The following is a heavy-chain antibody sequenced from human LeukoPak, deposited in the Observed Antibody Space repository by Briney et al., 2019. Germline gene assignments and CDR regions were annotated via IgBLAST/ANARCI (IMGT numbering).Heavy chain of an antibody. CDR1: GGSFSGYY. D-gene: IGHD3-10*01. Sequence: SETLSLTCAVYGGSFSGYYWSWIRQPPGKGLEWIGEINHSGSTNYNPSLKSRVAISVDTSKNQFSLKLSSVTAADTAVYYCARGGGYYGSGSYYKVPDYWGQGTLVTVSS. CDR3: ARGGGYYGSGSYYKVPDY. CDR2: INHSGST. J-gene: IGHJ4*02. V-gene: IGHV4-34*01.